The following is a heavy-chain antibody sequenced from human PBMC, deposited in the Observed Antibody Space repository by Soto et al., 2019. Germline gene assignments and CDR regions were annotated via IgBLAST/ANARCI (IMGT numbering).Heavy chain of an antibody. CDR3: ARPAAGTLSAEYFQH. D-gene: IGHD6-13*01. V-gene: IGHV1-18*01. Sequence: QVQLVQSGAEVKKPGASVKVSCKASGYTFTSYGISWVRQAPGQGLEWMGWISAYNGNTNYAQKLQGRVTMTTDTSTSTAYMELRGLRADDTAVYYCARPAAGTLSAEYFQHWGQGTLVTVSS. CDR1: GYTFTSYG. J-gene: IGHJ1*01. CDR2: ISAYNGNT.